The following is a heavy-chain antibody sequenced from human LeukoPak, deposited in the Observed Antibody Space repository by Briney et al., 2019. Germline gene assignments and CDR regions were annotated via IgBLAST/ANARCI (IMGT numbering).Heavy chain of an antibody. CDR3: TTGLSVGGAFDI. Sequence: GGSLRLSCAASGFTFSNAWMSWVRQAPGKGLEWVGRIKSKTDGGTTDYAAPVKGRFTISRDDSKNTLYLRMNSLKTEDTAVYYCTTGLSVGGAFDIWGQGTMVTVSS. CDR1: GFTFSNAW. CDR2: IKSKTDGGTT. D-gene: IGHD3-16*01. J-gene: IGHJ3*02. V-gene: IGHV3-15*01.